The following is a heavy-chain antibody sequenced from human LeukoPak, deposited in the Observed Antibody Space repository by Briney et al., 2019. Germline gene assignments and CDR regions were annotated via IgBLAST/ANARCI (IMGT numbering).Heavy chain of an antibody. CDR1: GFTFSSYG. CDR3: ARGSVGTPPPFDF. V-gene: IGHV3-30*03. D-gene: IGHD2-15*01. Sequence: PGGSLRLSCVASGFTFSSYGMHWVRQAPGKGLEWVALTSFDGSNQYYADFVKGRFTISKDNSRNTLYLQMNSLRTEDTAVYYCARGSVGTPPPFDFWGQGTLVTVSS. J-gene: IGHJ4*02. CDR2: TSFDGSNQ.